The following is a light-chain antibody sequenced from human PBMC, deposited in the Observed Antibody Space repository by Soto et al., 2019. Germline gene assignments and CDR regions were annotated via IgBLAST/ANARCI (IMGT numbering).Light chain of an antibody. CDR2: GAS. J-gene: IGKJ1*01. Sequence: DIVMTQSPGTLSVSPGERATLFCRASQSVRSGLAWYQQKPGQAPRLLIYGASTRATGIPARFSGSGSGTEFTLSISSLQSEDFAVYYCQQYYNWPRTFGQGTKVDIK. CDR3: QQYYNWPRT. V-gene: IGKV3-15*01. CDR1: QSVRSG.